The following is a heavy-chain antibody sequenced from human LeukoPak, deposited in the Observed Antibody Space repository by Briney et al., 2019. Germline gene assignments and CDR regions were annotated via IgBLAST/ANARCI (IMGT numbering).Heavy chain of an antibody. CDR1: GFTFDDYA. D-gene: IGHD4-17*01. CDR2: ISWNSGSI. Sequence: GRSLRLSCAASGFTFDDYAMHWVRQAPGKGLEWVSGISWNSGSIGYADSVKGRFTISRDNAKNSLYLQMNSLRAEDTALYYRAKDSGYGGNPSFDYWGQGTLVTVSS. V-gene: IGHV3-9*01. CDR3: AKDSGYGGNPSFDY. J-gene: IGHJ4*02.